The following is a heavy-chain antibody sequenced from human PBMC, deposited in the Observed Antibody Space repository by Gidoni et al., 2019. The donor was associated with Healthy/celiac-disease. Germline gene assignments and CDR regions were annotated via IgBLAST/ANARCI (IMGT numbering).Heavy chain of an antibody. CDR2: ICGSGGST. V-gene: IGHV3-23*01. CDR3: AKTVRGSSWYGDYFDY. D-gene: IGHD6-13*01. CDR1: GFTFSSRA. J-gene: IGHJ4*02. Sequence: EVQLLESGGGLVQPGGSLRLSCAASGFTFSSRAMGWVRQAPGKGLEWVSAICGSGGSTYYADSVKGRFTISRDNSKNTLYLQMNSLRAEDTAVYYCAKTVRGSSWYGDYFDYWGQGTLVTVSS.